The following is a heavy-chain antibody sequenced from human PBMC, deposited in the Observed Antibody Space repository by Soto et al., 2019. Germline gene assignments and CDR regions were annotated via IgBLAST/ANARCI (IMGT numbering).Heavy chain of an antibody. Sequence: QVQLVQSETEVKKPGSAVKVSCKASGGTFNTYAMNWVRQAPGQGLEWMGGIIPMFDTPRYAQKFQGRVTITVDESTTTAYMELSSLRSDETAVYYCTRSIGSGGVIGGFDYWGPGTLITVS. V-gene: IGHV1-69*01. J-gene: IGHJ4*02. CDR3: TRSIGSGGVIGGFDY. CDR2: IIPMFDTP. CDR1: GGTFNTYA. D-gene: IGHD3-16*02.